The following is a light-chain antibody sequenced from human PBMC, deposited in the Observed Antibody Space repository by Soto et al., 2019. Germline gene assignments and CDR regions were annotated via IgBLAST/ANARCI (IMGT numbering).Light chain of an antibody. J-gene: IGLJ2*01. CDR2: GNS. CDR3: QSYDSSPHVV. Sequence: QSVLTQPPSVSGAPGQRVTICCTGSSSNIGAGYDVHWYQQLPGTAPKLLIYGNSNRPSGVPDRFSGSKSGTSASLAITGLQAEDEADYYCQSYDSSPHVVFGGGTKLTVL. CDR1: SSNIGAGYD. V-gene: IGLV1-40*01.